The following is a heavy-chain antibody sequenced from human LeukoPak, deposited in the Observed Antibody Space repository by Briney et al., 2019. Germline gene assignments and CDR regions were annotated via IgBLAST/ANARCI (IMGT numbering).Heavy chain of an antibody. V-gene: IGHV4-39*01. D-gene: IGHD2-2*01. Sequence: EASETLSLTCTVSGDFFISSSNYWVWIRQPPGKGLEWVGSIYYDGSTYYNSALKSRATIFADTSKSQFSLKLNSVIAADTAVYYCGRRGLLVPASWGQGTLVTVSS. CDR2: IYYDGST. CDR3: GRRGLLVPAS. J-gene: IGHJ5*02. CDR1: GDFFISSSNY.